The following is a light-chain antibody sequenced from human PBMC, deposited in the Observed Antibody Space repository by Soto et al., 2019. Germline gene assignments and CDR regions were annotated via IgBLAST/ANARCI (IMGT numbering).Light chain of an antibody. CDR2: EVN. V-gene: IGLV2-8*01. CDR1: SSDVGGYNY. Sequence: QSVLTQPPSASGSPGQSVTISCPGTSSDVGGYNYVSWFQQHPGKAPKLIIHEVNQRPSGVPDRFSGSKSGNTASLTVSGLQAEDEGTDYCSSYGGYNNVVFGTGTKVTVL. J-gene: IGLJ1*01. CDR3: SSYGGYNNVV.